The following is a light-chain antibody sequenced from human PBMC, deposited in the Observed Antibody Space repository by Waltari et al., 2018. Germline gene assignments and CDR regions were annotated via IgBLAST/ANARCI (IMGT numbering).Light chain of an antibody. V-gene: IGKV1-5*03. J-gene: IGKJ2*03. Sequence: DIQMTQSPSSLSASVGDRVTITCRASQGISSWLAWYQQKPGQAPKLLIYKASSCQSGVPSRFSGSGAGTDFTLTISSLQPEEFATYYCQQYNSAPMYSFGQGTKVEIK. CDR1: QGISSW. CDR3: QQYNSAPMYS. CDR2: KAS.